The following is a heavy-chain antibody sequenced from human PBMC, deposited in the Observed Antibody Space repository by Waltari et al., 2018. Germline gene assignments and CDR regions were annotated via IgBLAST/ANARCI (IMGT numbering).Heavy chain of an antibody. D-gene: IGHD1-26*01. CDR3: AKDSMMGGSWYYYYYMDV. V-gene: IGHV3-30*02. J-gene: IGHJ6*03. CDR1: GFTCSVFG. CDR2: IRYDGSNK. Sequence: QVQLLESGGGVLPPGGSLRLSRAASGFTCSVFGIHWVPQTPATGLEVVAFIRYDGSNKYYADSVKGRFTISRDNSKNTLYLQMNSLRAEDTAVYYCAKDSMMGGSWYYYYYMDVWGKGTTVTISS.